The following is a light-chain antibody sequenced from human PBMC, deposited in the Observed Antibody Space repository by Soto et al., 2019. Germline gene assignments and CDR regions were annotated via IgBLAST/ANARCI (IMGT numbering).Light chain of an antibody. CDR3: QQYGSSPQT. CDR1: QSVGGY. V-gene: IGKV3-20*01. CDR2: AAA. Sequence: IVLTQSPATLSLSPGERATLSCRASQSVGGYLAWYQQKPGQAPRLLNYAAASRATGIPGRFSSRGSGTDFTLTISRLEPEDFAVYYCQQYGSSPQTFGQGTKVDIK. J-gene: IGKJ1*01.